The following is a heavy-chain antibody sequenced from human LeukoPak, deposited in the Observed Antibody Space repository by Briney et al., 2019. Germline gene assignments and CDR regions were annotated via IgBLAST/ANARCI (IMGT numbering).Heavy chain of an antibody. CDR2: IYPGDSDT. V-gene: IGHV5-51*01. CDR3: ARRNTYYYDSSGYYWDY. Sequence: GESLKISCKGSGYSFTSHWIGWVRQMPGKGLEWMGIIYPGDSDTRYSPSFQGQVTISADKSISTAYLQWSSLKASDTAMYYCARRNTYYYDSSGYYWDYWGQGTLVTVSS. J-gene: IGHJ4*02. D-gene: IGHD3-22*01. CDR1: GYSFTSHW.